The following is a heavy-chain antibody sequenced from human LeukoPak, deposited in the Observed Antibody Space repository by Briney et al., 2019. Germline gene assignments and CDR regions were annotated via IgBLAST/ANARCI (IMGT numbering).Heavy chain of an antibody. CDR3: AKVFEVRGARRPKDY. J-gene: IGHJ4*02. D-gene: IGHD3-10*01. Sequence: GGSLRLSCAASGFTFSDYGMHWVRQAPGKGLEWVALISYDGGNKFYADSVRDRFTISRDNSKNTLFLQMNSLRIEDAAVYYCAKVFEVRGARRPKDYWGQGTLVIVSS. CDR2: ISYDGGNK. V-gene: IGHV3-30*18. CDR1: GFTFSDYG.